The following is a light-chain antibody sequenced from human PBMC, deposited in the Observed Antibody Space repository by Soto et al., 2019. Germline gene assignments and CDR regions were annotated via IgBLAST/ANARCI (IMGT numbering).Light chain of an antibody. V-gene: IGKV3-11*01. CDR1: QNVDKF. J-gene: IGKJ5*01. Sequence: SPGETAPLSCRASQNVDKFLAWYQQRPGQPPRLLIFDSSNRATGVPVRFSGSGSGTVFTLTIGSLEPEDSAVYYCQQRKNWPPITFGQGTRLE. CDR3: QQRKNWPPIT. CDR2: DSS.